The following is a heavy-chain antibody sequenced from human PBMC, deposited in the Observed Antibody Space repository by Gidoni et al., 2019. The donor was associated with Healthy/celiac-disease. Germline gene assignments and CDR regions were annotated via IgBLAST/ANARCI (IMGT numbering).Heavy chain of an antibody. D-gene: IGHD3-10*01. CDR1: GFTFSSYS. Sequence: EVQLVESGGGLVKPGGSLRLSCAASGFTFSSYSMNWVRQAPGKGLEWVSSISSSSSYIYYADSVKGRFTISRDNAKNSLYLQMNSLRAEDTAVYYCARGGWNYYGGDYWGQGTLVTVSS. J-gene: IGHJ4*02. CDR3: ARGGWNYYGGDY. CDR2: ISSSSSYI. V-gene: IGHV3-21*01.